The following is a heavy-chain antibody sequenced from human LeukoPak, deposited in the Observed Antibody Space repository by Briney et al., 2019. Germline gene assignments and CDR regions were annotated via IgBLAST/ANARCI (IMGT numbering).Heavy chain of an antibody. CDR1: GGSFSGYS. J-gene: IGHJ6*02. CDR3: ARVYYYGSVYYYYGMDV. Sequence: PSETLSLTCAVYGGSFSGYSWSWIRQPPGKGLEWIGEINHSGSTNYNPSLKSRVTISVDTSKNQFSLKLSSVTAADTAVYYCARVYYYGSVYYYYGMDVWGQGTTVTVSS. D-gene: IGHD3-10*01. V-gene: IGHV4-34*01. CDR2: INHSGST.